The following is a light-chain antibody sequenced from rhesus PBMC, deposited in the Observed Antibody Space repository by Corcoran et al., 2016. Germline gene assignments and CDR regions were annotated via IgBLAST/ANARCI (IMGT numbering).Light chain of an antibody. V-gene: IGLV2-11*01. Sequence: QSAPIQSPSVSGSLGQSVTISCTGTNTDIGRYNYVSWYRQQPGTTIKVIIYKVSLRPLGVSDRFSGAKSGNTASLTISGLQPEDEADYFCGSYEASDTHVFGTGTRLTVL. CDR3: GSYEASDTHV. J-gene: IGLJ1*01. CDR1: NTDIGRYNY. CDR2: KVS.